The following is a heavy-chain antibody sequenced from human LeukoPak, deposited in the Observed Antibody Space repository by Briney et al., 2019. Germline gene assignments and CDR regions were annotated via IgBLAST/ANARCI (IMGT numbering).Heavy chain of an antibody. CDR3: ARQTYYYDSSGYYQSWGYFDY. CDR2: IYYSGST. CDR1: GGSISSYY. V-gene: IGHV4-59*12. J-gene: IGHJ4*02. D-gene: IGHD3-22*01. Sequence: SETLSLTCTVSGGSISSYYWSWIRQPPGKGLERIGYIYYSGSTYYNPSLKSRVTISVDTSKNQFSLKLSSVTAADTAVYYCARQTYYYDSSGYYQSWGYFDYWGQGTLVTVSS.